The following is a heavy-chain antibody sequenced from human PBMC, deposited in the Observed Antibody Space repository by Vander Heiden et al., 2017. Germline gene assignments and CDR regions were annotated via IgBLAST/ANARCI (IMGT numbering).Heavy chain of an antibody. CDR1: GFPFSSYA. Sequence: EGQLLESGGGLVQPGGSLRPSCAASGFPFSSYAMSWVRQAPGKGLEWVSAISGSGGTTYYADSVKGRFTISRDNSKNTLYLQMNSLRAEDTAVYYCAKKDYYDSSGPPRYWGQGTLVTVSS. V-gene: IGHV3-23*01. CDR3: AKKDYYDSSGPPRY. J-gene: IGHJ4*02. D-gene: IGHD3-22*01. CDR2: ISGSGGTT.